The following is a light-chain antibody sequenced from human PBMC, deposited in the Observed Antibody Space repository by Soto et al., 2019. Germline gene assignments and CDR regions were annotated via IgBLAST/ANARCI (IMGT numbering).Light chain of an antibody. J-gene: IGKJ1*01. Sequence: DIQMTQSPSTLSASVGDRVNITCRASQSIRSWLAWYQQKPGKAPKLLIYDASSLESGVPSRFSGSGSGTEFTLTISSLQPDDFATYYCQQYNSYSPTFGQGTKVEIK. V-gene: IGKV1-5*01. CDR1: QSIRSW. CDR3: QQYNSYSPT. CDR2: DAS.